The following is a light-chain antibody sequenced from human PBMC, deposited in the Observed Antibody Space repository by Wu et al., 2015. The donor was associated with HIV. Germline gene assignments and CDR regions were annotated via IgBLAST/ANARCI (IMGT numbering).Light chain of an antibody. CDR1: QSVSSY. V-gene: IGKV3-11*01. Sequence: DIVLTQSPVTLSLSPGERATLSCRASQSVSSYLAWYQQKVGQAPRLLIYDASNRATGIPARFSGSGSGTDFTLTISSLEPEDFAVYYCQQHNSWLITFGQGTRLEIK. CDR3: QQHNSWLIT. CDR2: DAS. J-gene: IGKJ5*01.